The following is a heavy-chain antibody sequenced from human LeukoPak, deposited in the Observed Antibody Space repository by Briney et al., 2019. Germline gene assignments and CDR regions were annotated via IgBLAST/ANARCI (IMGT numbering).Heavy chain of an antibody. J-gene: IGHJ4*02. V-gene: IGHV4-31*03. CDR2: IYYSGST. CDR3: ARDLGGGSFDF. Sequence: SQTLSLTCTVSGGSISNGVYYWSWIRQHPGKGLEWIGYIYYSGSTYYSPSLKSRLTMSVDTSKNQFSLKLGPVTAADTAVYYCARDLGGGSFDFWGQGTLVTVSS. D-gene: IGHD2-15*01. CDR1: GGSISNGVYY.